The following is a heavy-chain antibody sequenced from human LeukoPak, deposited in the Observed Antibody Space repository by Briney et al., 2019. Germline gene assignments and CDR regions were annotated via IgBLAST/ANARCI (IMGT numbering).Heavy chain of an antibody. D-gene: IGHD3-3*01. CDR2: ISSSSNYI. CDR1: GFTFSSYN. V-gene: IGHV3-21*01. Sequence: GGSLRLSCAASGFTFSSYNMNWVRQAPGKGLEWVSSISSSSNYIYYADSVKGRFTISRDDAKNSLYLQMNSLRAEDTAVYYCARDGRFLENWFDPWGQGTLVTVSS. J-gene: IGHJ5*02. CDR3: ARDGRFLENWFDP.